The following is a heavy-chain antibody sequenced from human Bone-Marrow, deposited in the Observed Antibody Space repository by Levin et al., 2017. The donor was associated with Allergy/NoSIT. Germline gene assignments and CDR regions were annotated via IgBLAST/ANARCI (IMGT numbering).Heavy chain of an antibody. D-gene: IGHD5-18*01. CDR1: GFTVSSNY. CDR3: EHGTVGYSYGYEWLDV. J-gene: IGHJ6*02. V-gene: IGHV3-66*01. CDR2: IYSGGST. Sequence: SGGSLRLSCAASGFTVSSNYMSWVRQAPGKGLEWVSVIYSGGSTYYADSVKGRFTISRDNSKNTLYLQMNSLRAEDTAVYYCEHGTVGYSYGYEWLDVWGQGTTVTVSS.